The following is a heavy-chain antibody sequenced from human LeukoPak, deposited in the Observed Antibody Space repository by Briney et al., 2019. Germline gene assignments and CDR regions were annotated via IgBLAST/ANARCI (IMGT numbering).Heavy chain of an antibody. Sequence: SETLSLTCTVSGGSSNNYYWSWIRQSAGKGLEWIGRIYTSGSTNYNPSLKSRVSMSVDTSKNQFSLRLRSVTAADTAVYYCARESGHYYDTSGHTFDYWGQGILVTVSS. J-gene: IGHJ4*02. V-gene: IGHV4-4*07. CDR3: ARESGHYYDTSGHTFDY. CDR2: IYTSGST. D-gene: IGHD3-22*01. CDR1: GGSSNNYY.